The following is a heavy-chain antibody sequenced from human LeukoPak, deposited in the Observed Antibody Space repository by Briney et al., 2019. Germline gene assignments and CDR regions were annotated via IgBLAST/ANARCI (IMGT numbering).Heavy chain of an antibody. J-gene: IGHJ3*02. CDR2: IYYSGST. CDR1: GGSISSSSYY. D-gene: IGHD3-10*01. CDR3: ARDPINSGSYDAFDM. Sequence: SETLSLTCTVSGGSISSSSYYWGWIRQPPGKGLEWIGSIYYSGSTYYNPSLKSRVTMSVDPSKNQFSLKLTSVTAADTAVYYCARDPINSGSYDAFDMWGQGTMVTVSS. V-gene: IGHV4-39*07.